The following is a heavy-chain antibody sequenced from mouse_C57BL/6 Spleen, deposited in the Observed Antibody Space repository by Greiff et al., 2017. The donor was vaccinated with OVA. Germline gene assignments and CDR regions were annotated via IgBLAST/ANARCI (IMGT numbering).Heavy chain of an antibody. Sequence: QVQLQQSGPGLVQPSQSLSITCTVSGFSLTSYGVHWVRQSPGKGLEWLGVIWRGGSTDYNAAFMSRLSITKDNSKSQVFFKMNSLQADDTAIYYCAKNSHADYYAMDYWGQGTSVTVSS. J-gene: IGHJ4*01. CDR3: AKNSHADYYAMDY. CDR1: GFSLTSYG. CDR2: IWRGGST. V-gene: IGHV2-5*01.